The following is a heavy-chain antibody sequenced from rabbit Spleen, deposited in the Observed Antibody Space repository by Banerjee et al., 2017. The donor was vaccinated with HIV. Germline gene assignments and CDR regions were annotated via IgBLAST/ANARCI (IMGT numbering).Heavy chain of an antibody. CDR3: ARGASMVPFYFDL. J-gene: IGHJ4*01. Sequence: QEQLEESGGGLVKPEGSLTLTCKASGVSFNDKDVMCWVRQAPGKGLEWIACIYAGGSGTTYATWAKGRFTISKTSSTTVTLQMTSLTAADTATYFCARGASMVPFYFDLWGPGTLVTVS. CDR2: IYAGGSGTT. V-gene: IGHV1S45*01. D-gene: IGHD3-1*01. CDR1: GVSFNDKDV.